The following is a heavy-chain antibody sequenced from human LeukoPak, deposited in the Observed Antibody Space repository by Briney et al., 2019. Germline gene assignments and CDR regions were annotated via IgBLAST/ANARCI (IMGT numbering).Heavy chain of an antibody. CDR1: GFTFSSYS. V-gene: IGHV3-48*04. CDR2: LNGGSSPI. J-gene: IGHJ4*02. Sequence: GGSLRLSCVGSGFTFSSYSINWVRQAPSKGLEWIAYLNGGSSPIDYADSVKGRFTISRDNARNSLFLQMNSLRAEDTAVYYCARDKDYAFDYWGQGTLVTVSS. D-gene: IGHD4-17*01. CDR3: ARDKDYAFDY.